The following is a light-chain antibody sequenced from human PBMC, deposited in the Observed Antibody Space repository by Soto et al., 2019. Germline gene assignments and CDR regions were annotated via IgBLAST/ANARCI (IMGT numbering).Light chain of an antibody. CDR2: GAS. V-gene: IGKV3-20*01. CDR1: QSVRSSY. Sequence: EIVLTQSPGTLSLSPGERATLSCRASQSVRSSYLAWYQQKPGQAPRLLIYGASSRATGIPDRFSGSGSGTDFTLTISRLEREDFAVYYCQQYGSSPPLTFGGGTKVEIK. J-gene: IGKJ4*01. CDR3: QQYGSSPPLT.